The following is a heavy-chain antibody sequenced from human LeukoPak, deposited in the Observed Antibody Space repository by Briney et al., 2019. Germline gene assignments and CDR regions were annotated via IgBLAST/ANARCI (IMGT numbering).Heavy chain of an antibody. CDR1: GFTVSSNY. D-gene: IGHD2-15*01. CDR3: ARENVKVASYYYYGMDV. CDR2: IYRGGDT. Sequence: GGSLRLSCAASGFTVSSNYMSWVRQAPGKGLEWVSVIYRGGDTYYADSVKGRFTISRDNSKNKLYLQMNSLRAEDTAVYYCARENVKVASYYYYGMDVWGQGTTVTVSS. V-gene: IGHV3-53*01. J-gene: IGHJ6*02.